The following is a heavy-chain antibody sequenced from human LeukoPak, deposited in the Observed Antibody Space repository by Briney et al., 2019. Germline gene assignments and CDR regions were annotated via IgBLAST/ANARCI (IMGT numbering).Heavy chain of an antibody. J-gene: IGHJ6*03. V-gene: IGHV3-7*03. Sequence: PGGSLRLSCAASGYSFSGYWTTWVRQAPGKGLEWVANIKEDGTEKHYVDSVKGRFTISRDNAKNSLYLQMNSLRAEDTALYYCAREAYGGNFGYYYYMDVWGKGTTVTVSS. CDR1: GYSFSGYW. CDR3: AREAYGGNFGYYYYMDV. CDR2: IKEDGTEK. D-gene: IGHD4-23*01.